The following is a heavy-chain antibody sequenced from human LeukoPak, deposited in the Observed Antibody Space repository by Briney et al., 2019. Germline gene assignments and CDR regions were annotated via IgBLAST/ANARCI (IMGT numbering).Heavy chain of an antibody. CDR3: ARDLNPYYYDTSGYYWLDY. D-gene: IGHD3-22*01. Sequence: ASMKVSCKASGYTLTSFGISWVRQAPEQGLEWMGWISPHSGDTNYAQKFQGRVTMTTDTPTSTAYLELRGLGSDDAAVYYCARDLNPYYYDTSGYYWLDYWGQGTLVTVSS. CDR2: ISPHSGDT. V-gene: IGHV1-18*01. CDR1: GYTLTSFG. J-gene: IGHJ4*02.